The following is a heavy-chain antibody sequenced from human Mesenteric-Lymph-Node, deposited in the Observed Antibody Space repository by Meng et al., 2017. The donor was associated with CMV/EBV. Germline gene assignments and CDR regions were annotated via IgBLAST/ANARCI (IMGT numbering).Heavy chain of an antibody. CDR3: ARVNLEMATVGYFDY. CDR1: GFTFSTHS. J-gene: IGHJ4*02. D-gene: IGHD5-24*01. V-gene: IGHV3-21*06. Sequence: GESLKISCAVSGFTFSTHSVNWVRQAPGKGPEWVASISSSNNFIYYADSVKGRFTISRDNAKNSLYLQMNSVRADDTAVYFCARVNLEMATVGYFDYWGRGTLVTVSS. CDR2: ISSSNNFI.